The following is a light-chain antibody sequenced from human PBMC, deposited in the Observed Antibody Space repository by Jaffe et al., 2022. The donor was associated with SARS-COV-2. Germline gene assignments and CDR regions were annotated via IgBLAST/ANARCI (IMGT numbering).Light chain of an antibody. J-gene: IGLJ2*01. CDR2: DVS. CDR3: SSYISISTL. V-gene: IGLV2-14*03. CDR1: SSDIGSYNY. Sequence: QSALTQPASVSGSLGQSITISCTGTSSDIGSYNYVSWYQQHPGKAPKLIIYDVSNRPSGVSIRFSGSKSGNTASLTISGLQAEDEAAYYCSSYISISTLFGGGTKLTVL.